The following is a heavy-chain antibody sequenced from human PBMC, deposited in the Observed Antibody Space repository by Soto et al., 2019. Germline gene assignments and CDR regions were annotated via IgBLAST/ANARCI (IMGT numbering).Heavy chain of an antibody. CDR2: ISGSGGST. J-gene: IGHJ4*02. V-gene: IGHV3-23*01. Sequence: QAGGSLRLSCAASGFTFSSYAMSWVRQAPGKGPEWVSAISGSGGSTYYADSVKGRFTISRDNSKNTLYLQMNSLRAEDTAVYYCAKSNYDSSGYYNYWGQGTLVTVSS. CDR3: AKSNYDSSGYYNY. CDR1: GFTFSSYA. D-gene: IGHD3-22*01.